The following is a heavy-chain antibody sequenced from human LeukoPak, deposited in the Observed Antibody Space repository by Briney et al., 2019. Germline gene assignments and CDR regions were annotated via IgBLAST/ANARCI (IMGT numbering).Heavy chain of an antibody. CDR1: GLSFGFYA. CDR3: AKDFVRYNIQFDY. D-gene: IGHD1-14*01. Sequence: GGSLRLSCAASGLSFGFYAMSWVRQAPGKGLEWVSSISGGGAGTYYADSVRGRFTLSRDNSKNTLYLQMDSLRAEDTALYYCAKDFVRYNIQFDYWGQGALVTVSS. V-gene: IGHV3-23*01. J-gene: IGHJ4*02. CDR2: ISGGGAGT.